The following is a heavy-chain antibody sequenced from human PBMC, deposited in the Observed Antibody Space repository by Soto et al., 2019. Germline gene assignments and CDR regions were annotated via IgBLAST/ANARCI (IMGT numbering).Heavy chain of an antibody. J-gene: IGHJ4*02. CDR3: ARLGQGADSTDY. V-gene: IGHV4-59*08. Sequence: QVQMQESGPGLVKPSETLSLTCTVSGASISSYYWSWIRQPPGKGLEWIGYISYSGSTNYNPSPKIRVTISTDTSKNQFSLKLSSVTAADTAVYYSARLGQGADSTDYWGQGTLVTVSS. CDR1: GASISSYY. CDR2: ISYSGST. D-gene: IGHD2-21*02.